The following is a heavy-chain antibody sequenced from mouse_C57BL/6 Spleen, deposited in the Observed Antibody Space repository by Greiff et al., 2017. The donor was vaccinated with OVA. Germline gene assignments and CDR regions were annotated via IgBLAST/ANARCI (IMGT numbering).Heavy chain of an antibody. Sequence: VQLQQPGAELVKPGASVKLSCKASGYTFTSYWMQWVKQRPGQGLEWIGEIDPSDSYTNYNQKFKGKATLTVDTSSSTSYMQLSSLTSEDSAVYDCARGRGFAYWGQGTLVTVSA. V-gene: IGHV1-50*01. CDR1: GYTFTSYW. CDR2: IDPSDSYT. CDR3: ARGRGFAY. J-gene: IGHJ3*01.